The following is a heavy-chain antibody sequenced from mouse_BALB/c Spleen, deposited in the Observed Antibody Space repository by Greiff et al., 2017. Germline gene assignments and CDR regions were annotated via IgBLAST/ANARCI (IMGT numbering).Heavy chain of an antibody. D-gene: IGHD2-1*01. CDR2: IYPGDGST. CDR3: ARRGNYYFDY. V-gene: IGHV1S56*01. Sequence: QVQLQQSGPELVKPGASVKMSCKASGYTFTSYYIHWVKQRPGQGLEWIGWIYPGDGSTKYNEKFKGKTTLTADKSSSTAYMLLSSLTSEDSAIYFCARRGNYYFDYWGQGTTLTVSS. J-gene: IGHJ2*01. CDR1: GYTFTSYY.